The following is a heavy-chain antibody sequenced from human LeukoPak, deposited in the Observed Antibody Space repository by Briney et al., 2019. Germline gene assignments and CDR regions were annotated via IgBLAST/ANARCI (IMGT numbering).Heavy chain of an antibody. CDR1: GFAFGSEA. Sequence: GGSLRLSCAVSGFAFGSEAMSWVRQSPARGLEWVASISPGGGTTYYADYVKGRFTISRDNSNNSLFVQMNSLRAEDTAVYFCAKRPSEYYGMDVWGQGTTVTVSS. CDR3: AKRPSEYYGMDV. V-gene: IGHV3-23*01. J-gene: IGHJ6*02. CDR2: ISPGGGTT.